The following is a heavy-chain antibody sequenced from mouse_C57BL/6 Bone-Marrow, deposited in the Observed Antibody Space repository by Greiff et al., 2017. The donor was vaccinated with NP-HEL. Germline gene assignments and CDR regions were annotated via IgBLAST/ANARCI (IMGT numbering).Heavy chain of an antibody. Sequence: VQLQQSGAELVKPGASVKLSCKASGYTFTSYWMHWVKQRPGQGLEWIGMIHPNSGSTNYNEKFKSKATLTVDKSSSTAYMQPSSLTSEDSAVYYCAKMRGANWDDYWGQGTTLTVSS. D-gene: IGHD4-1*01. CDR2: IHPNSGST. CDR1: GYTFTSYW. V-gene: IGHV1-64*01. CDR3: AKMRGANWDDY. J-gene: IGHJ2*01.